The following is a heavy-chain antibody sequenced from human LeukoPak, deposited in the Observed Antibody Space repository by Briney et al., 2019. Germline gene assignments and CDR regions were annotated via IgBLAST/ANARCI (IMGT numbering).Heavy chain of an antibody. CDR3: ASGSSLDGSSGWPTHYY. J-gene: IGHJ4*02. V-gene: IGHV1-2*02. D-gene: IGHD6-19*01. CDR2: INPDSGGT. CDR1: GYTFTGCY. Sequence: ASEKVSCKASGYTFTGCYMHWVRQAPGQGLEWMGWINPDSGGTHYAQKFQGRVTMTRDTSISTAYMELRRLRSDDTAVYYCASGSSLDGSSGWPTHYYWGQGTLVTVSS.